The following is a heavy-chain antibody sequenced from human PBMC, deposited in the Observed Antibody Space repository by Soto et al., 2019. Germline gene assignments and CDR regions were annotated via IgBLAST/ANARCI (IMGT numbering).Heavy chain of an antibody. CDR2: IKQDGSEK. CDR3: ARDFRGISTSCQCMDV. D-gene: IGHD2-2*01. CDR1: GFTFSSYG. J-gene: IGHJ6*02. Sequence: GGSLRLSCAASGFTFSSYGMSWVRQAPGKGLEWVANIKQDGSEKYYVDSVKGRFTISRDNAKNSLYLQMNSLRAEDTAVYYCARDFRGISTSCQCMDVWRQGTTVTVSS. V-gene: IGHV3-7*01.